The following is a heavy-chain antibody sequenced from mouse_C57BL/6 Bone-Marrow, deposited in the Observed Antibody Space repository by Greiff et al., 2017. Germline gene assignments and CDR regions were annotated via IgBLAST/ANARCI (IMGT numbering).Heavy chain of an antibody. CDR1: GYTFTGYW. CDR3: ASLESVLYAMDY. CDR2: ISPSNGGT. V-gene: IGHV1-53*01. Sequence: QVQLQQPGTELVKPGASLKLSCKASGYTFTGYWMHWVQQTPGQGLEWIGNISPSNGGTNYNERVKSKGTLTVAKSSSTAYMQLSSLTSEDSAVYYSASLESVLYAMDYWGQGTSVTVSS. J-gene: IGHJ4*01.